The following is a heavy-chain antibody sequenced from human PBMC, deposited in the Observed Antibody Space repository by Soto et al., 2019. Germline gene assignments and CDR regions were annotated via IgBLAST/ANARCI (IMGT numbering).Heavy chain of an antibody. CDR2: INHSGST. Sequence: SETLSLTCAVYGGSFSGYYWSWIRQPPGKGLEWIGEINHSGSTNYNPSLKSRVTISVDTSKNQFSLKLSSVTAADTAVYYCARGSGYSYGYGQGPSFDYWGQGTLVTVSS. CDR3: ARGSGYSYGYGQGPSFDY. J-gene: IGHJ4*02. D-gene: IGHD5-18*01. V-gene: IGHV4-34*01. CDR1: GGSFSGYY.